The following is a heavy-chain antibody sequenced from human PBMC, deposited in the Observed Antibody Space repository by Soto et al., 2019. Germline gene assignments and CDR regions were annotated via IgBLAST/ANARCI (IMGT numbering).Heavy chain of an antibody. Sequence: QAQLEQSGGEVKKPGSSVKVSCKASRVAFSKFIVTWVRQAPGLGLAWVGGIIPIFGTANYAQKFQGSVTSRGVETSSTSYMEVNNLRSEDTAVYYCAKVRYSSPMGYYYGMDVWGQGTTVTVSS. V-gene: IGHV1-69*01. CDR3: AKVRYSSPMGYYYGMDV. CDR1: RVAFSKFI. J-gene: IGHJ6*02. D-gene: IGHD6-19*01. CDR2: IIPIFGTA.